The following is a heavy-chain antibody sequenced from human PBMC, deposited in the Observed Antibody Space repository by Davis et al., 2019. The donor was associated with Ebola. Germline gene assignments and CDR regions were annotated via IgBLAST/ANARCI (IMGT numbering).Heavy chain of an antibody. J-gene: IGHJ6*02. D-gene: IGHD3-9*01. CDR1: GFTVSSNH. CDR2: IWYDGSNK. Sequence: PGGSLRLSCAASGFTVSSNHMSWVRQAPGKGLEWVAVIWYDGSNKYYADSVEGRFTISRDNSKNTLYLQMNSLRAEDTAVYYCARVDRYFDWLNYYGMDVWGQGTTVTVS. V-gene: IGHV3-33*01. CDR3: ARVDRYFDWLNYYGMDV.